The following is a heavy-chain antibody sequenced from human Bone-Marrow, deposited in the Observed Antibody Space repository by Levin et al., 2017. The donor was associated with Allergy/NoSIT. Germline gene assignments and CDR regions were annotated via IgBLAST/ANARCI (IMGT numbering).Heavy chain of an antibody. CDR3: ARGYCSGGSCFHKD. Sequence: SQTLSLTCTVSGGSISSYYWSWIRQPPGKGLEWIGYIYYSGSTNYNPSLKSRVTISVDTSKNQFSLMLSSVTAADTAVYYCARGYCSGGSCFHKDWGQGTLVTVSS. CDR1: GGSISSYY. V-gene: IGHV4-59*01. D-gene: IGHD2-15*01. J-gene: IGHJ4*02. CDR2: IYYSGST.